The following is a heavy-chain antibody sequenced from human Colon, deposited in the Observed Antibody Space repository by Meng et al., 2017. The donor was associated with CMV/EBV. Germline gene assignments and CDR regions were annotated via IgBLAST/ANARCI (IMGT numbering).Heavy chain of an antibody. CDR2: ISLGDGIT. CDR3: TREPADTGCFDY. V-gene: IGHV1-46*01. CDR1: GYTFTGYS. Sequence: CKSYGYTFTGYSFHWVRQAPGQGLEWMGLISLGDGITSYAQKFKGRVSVTRDTSTSTVNMGLSGLTSDDTAVYYCTREPADTGCFDYWGQGTLVTVSS. J-gene: IGHJ4*02. D-gene: IGHD5-18*01.